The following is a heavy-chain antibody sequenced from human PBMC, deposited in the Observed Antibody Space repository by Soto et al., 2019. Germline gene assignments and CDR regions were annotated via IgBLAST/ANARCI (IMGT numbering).Heavy chain of an antibody. CDR1: GGSISSYY. CDR2: IYYSGST. CDR3: ARSGGSYAVFDY. D-gene: IGHD1-26*01. V-gene: IGHV4-59*01. Sequence: QVHLQESGPGLVKPSETLSLTCTVSGGSISSYYWSWIRQPPGKGLEWIGYIYYSGSTNYNPSLKSRVTISVDTSKNQFSLKLSSVTAADTAVYYCARSGGSYAVFDYWGQGTLVTVSS. J-gene: IGHJ4*02.